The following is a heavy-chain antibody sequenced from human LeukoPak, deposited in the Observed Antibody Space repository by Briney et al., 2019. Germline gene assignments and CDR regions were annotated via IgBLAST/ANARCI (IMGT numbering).Heavy chain of an antibody. CDR1: GFTFSSYG. J-gene: IGHJ4*02. Sequence: GGSLRLSCAASGFTFSSYGMHWVRQAPGKGLEWVAVIWYDGSNKYYADSVKGRFTISRDNSKNTLYLHMNSLRAEDTAVYYCARDPSSGWSYGYYFDYWGQGTLVTVSS. D-gene: IGHD6-19*01. CDR3: ARDPSSGWSYGYYFDY. CDR2: IWYDGSNK. V-gene: IGHV3-33*01.